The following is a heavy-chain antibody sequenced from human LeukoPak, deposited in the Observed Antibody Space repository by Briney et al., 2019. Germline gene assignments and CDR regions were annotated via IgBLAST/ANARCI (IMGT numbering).Heavy chain of an antibody. CDR2: IYTSGST. Sequence: SQTLSLTCPVYGGSISSGSYYWSWIRQPAGKGLEWIGRIYTSGSTNYNPSLKSRVTISVDTSKNQFSLKLSSVTAADTAVYYCARDGGTTGTTDDAFDIWGQGTMVTVSS. D-gene: IGHD1-1*01. CDR1: GGSISSGSYY. V-gene: IGHV4-61*02. J-gene: IGHJ3*02. CDR3: ARDGGTTGTTDDAFDI.